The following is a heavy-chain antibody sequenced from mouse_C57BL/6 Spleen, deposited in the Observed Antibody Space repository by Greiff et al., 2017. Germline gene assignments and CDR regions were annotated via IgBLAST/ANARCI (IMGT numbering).Heavy chain of an antibody. CDR3: ARDDYEKDYFDY. CDR2: IDPSDSYT. CDR1: GYTFTSYW. V-gene: IGHV1-59*01. Sequence: VQLQQPGAELVRPGTSVKLSCKASGYTFTSYWMHWVKQRPGQGLEWIGVIDPSDSYTNYNQKFKGKATLTVDTSSSTAYMQLSSLTSEDSAVYYCARDDYEKDYFDYWGQGTTLTVSS. J-gene: IGHJ2*01. D-gene: IGHD2-4*01.